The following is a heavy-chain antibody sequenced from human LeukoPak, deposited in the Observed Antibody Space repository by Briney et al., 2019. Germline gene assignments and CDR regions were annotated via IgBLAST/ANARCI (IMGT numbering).Heavy chain of an antibody. V-gene: IGHV4-4*07. D-gene: IGHD4-17*01. CDR3: ARMFYDYGDYYFDY. CDR2: IYTSGST. Sequence: SETLSLTCTVSGGSISSYYWSWIRQPAGKGLEWIGRIYTSGSTNYNPSLKSRVTMSVDTSKNQFSLKLSSVTAADTAVYYCARMFYDYGDYYFDYWGQGTLVTVSS. J-gene: IGHJ4*02. CDR1: GGSISSYY.